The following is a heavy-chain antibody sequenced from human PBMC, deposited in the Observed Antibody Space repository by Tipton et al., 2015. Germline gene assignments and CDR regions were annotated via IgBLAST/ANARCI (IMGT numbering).Heavy chain of an antibody. D-gene: IGHD3-10*01. J-gene: IGHJ4*02. V-gene: IGHV3-23*01. Sequence: GSLRLSCAASGFTFSSHAMSWVRQAPGKGLEWVPAISGSGGSTYYVDSVKGRFTISRDNSKNTLSLQMNSLRADDTAVYYCAARPGSGTYYLGTFDYWGQGTLVTVSS. CDR3: AARPGSGTYYLGTFDY. CDR2: ISGSGGST. CDR1: GFTFSSHA.